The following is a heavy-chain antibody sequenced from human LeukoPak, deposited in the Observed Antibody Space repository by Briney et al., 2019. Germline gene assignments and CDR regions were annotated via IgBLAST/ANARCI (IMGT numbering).Heavy chain of an antibody. V-gene: IGHV3-73*01. CDR1: GFTFSGSA. D-gene: IGHD3-16*01. CDR2: IRSKANSYAT. J-gene: IGHJ6*02. CDR3: TSPLGAENSHYYGMDV. Sequence: GGSLRLSCAASGFTFSGSAMHWVRQASGEGLEWVGRIRSKANSYATAYAASVKGRFTISRDDSKNTAYLQMNSLKTEDTAVYYCTSPLGAENSHYYGMDVWGQGTTDTVSS.